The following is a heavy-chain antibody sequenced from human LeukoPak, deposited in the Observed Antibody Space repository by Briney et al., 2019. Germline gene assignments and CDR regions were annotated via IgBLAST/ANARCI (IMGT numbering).Heavy chain of an antibody. V-gene: IGHV3-64*01. CDR3: ARDAGTVPKDDYYYYMDV. CDR1: GFTFSSYA. D-gene: IGHD4-11*01. J-gene: IGHJ6*03. Sequence: PGGSLRLSCAASGFTFSSYAMHWVRQAPGRGLEYFSAISSNGGSTYYANSVKGRFTISRDNSKNTLYLQMGSLRAEDMAVYYCARDAGTVPKDDYYYYMDVWGKGTTVTVSS. CDR2: ISSNGGST.